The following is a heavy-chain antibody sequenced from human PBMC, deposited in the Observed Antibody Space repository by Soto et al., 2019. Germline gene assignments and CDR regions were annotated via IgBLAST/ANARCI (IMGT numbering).Heavy chain of an antibody. CDR2: IIGDGLYT. V-gene: IGHV3-74*03. Sequence: EVQLVESGGGLVQPGGSLILSCAASGFTFSNYWMVWVRQAPRKGLVWVSRIIGDGLYTTYADSVKGRFTLSRDNAKNTGYLQMNSLRVEDTAVYYCARGILGSGTANDHWGQGTLVSVSS. J-gene: IGHJ4*02. CDR1: GFTFSNYW. D-gene: IGHD3-10*01. CDR3: ARGILGSGTANDH.